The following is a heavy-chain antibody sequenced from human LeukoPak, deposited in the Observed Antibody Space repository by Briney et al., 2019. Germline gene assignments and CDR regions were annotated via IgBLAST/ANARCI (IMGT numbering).Heavy chain of an antibody. J-gene: IGHJ4*02. D-gene: IGHD3-16*01. CDR1: GFTFSDAW. CDR3: AYQGSWGHCFVY. V-gene: IGHV3-15*01. Sequence: PGGSLRLSCAASGFTFSDAWMSWVRQAPGKGLEWVGRIKSKTDGGTTDYAAPVKGRFTISRDDSENTLYLQMNSLKTDDTAVYYCAYQGSWGHCFVYWGQGTLVTVSS. CDR2: IKSKTDGGTT.